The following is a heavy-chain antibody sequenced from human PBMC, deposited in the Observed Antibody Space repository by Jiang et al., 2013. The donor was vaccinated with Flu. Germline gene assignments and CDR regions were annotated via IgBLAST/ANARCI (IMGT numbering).Heavy chain of an antibody. CDR1: GGSISSYY. Sequence: SGSGLVKPSETLSLTCTVSGGSISSYYWSWIRQPPGKGLEWIGYIYTSGSTNYNPSLKSRVTISVDTSKNQFSLKLSSVTAADTAVYYCASGEYQLLPYGYWGQGTLVTVSS. CDR2: IYTSGST. D-gene: IGHD2-2*01. J-gene: IGHJ4*02. CDR3: ASGEYQLLPYGY. V-gene: IGHV4-4*09.